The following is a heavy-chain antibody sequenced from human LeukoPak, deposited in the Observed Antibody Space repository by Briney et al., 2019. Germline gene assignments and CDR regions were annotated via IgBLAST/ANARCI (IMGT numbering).Heavy chain of an antibody. D-gene: IGHD2-15*01. V-gene: IGHV3-21*01. CDR1: RFTFSTYS. Sequence: GGSLRLSCAASRFTFSTYSMNWVRQAPGKGLEWVSSISTSSIYIYYAESMKGRFTISRDNAKNSLYLQMNSLRAEDTAVYYCARDSGVGPCLFCSGFDIWGQGTMVTVSS. J-gene: IGHJ3*02. CDR2: ISTSSIYI. CDR3: ARDSGVGPCLFCSGFDI.